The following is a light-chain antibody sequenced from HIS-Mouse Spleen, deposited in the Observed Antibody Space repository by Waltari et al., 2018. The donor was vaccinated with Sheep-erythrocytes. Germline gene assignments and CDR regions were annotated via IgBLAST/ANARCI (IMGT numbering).Light chain of an antibody. V-gene: IGLV2-11*01. CDR1: SSDVGGYNS. Sequence: QSALTQPRSVSGSPGQSVTIPCTGTSSDVGGYNSVSWYPQHPGKAPKLMIYDVSKRPSGVPDRFSGSKSGNTASLTISGLQAEDEADYYCCSYAGSYNHVFATGTKVTVL. CDR2: DVS. CDR3: CSYAGSYNHV. J-gene: IGLJ1*01.